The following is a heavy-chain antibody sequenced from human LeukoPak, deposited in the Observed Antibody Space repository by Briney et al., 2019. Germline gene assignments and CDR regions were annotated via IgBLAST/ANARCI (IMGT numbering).Heavy chain of an antibody. CDR1: GYTFTSYG. CDR2: ISAYNGNT. Sequence: EASVKVSRKASGYTFTSYGISWVRQAPGQGLEWMGWISAYNGNTNYAQKLQGRVTMTTDTSTSTAYMELSSLRSEDTAVYYCATARGEAFDIWGQGTMVTVSS. J-gene: IGHJ3*02. CDR3: ATARGEAFDI. V-gene: IGHV1-18*01.